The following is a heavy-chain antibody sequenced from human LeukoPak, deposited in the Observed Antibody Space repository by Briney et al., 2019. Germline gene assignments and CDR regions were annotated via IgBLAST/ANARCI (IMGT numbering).Heavy chain of an antibody. V-gene: IGHV3-30-3*01. D-gene: IGHD2-15*01. CDR2: MSVNGINK. CDR3: ARERCSGGSCTYDPFDI. Sequence: GTSLRLSCVASGFIFSSYSIHWVRRVPGKGLEWVAVMSVNGINKYYADSVRGRFTVSRDISKNTQFLQMNSLRFEDTAVYFCARERCSGGSCTYDPFDIWGHGTMVTVSS. J-gene: IGHJ3*02. CDR1: GFIFSSYS.